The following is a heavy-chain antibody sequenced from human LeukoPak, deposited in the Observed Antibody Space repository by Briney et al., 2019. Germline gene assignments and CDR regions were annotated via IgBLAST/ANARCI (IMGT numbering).Heavy chain of an antibody. CDR2: IKADGSQK. Sequence: GGSLRLSCAASGFTFSNSWMSWVRQAPERGLEWVANIKADGSQKDYVDSMKGRFTVSRDNAKNSVYLEMKSLRVEDTAIYYCARIVLRGVWYNWFDPWGQGTLVTVSS. CDR1: GFTFSNSW. D-gene: IGHD3-10*01. CDR3: ARIVLRGVWYNWFDP. J-gene: IGHJ5*02. V-gene: IGHV3-7*01.